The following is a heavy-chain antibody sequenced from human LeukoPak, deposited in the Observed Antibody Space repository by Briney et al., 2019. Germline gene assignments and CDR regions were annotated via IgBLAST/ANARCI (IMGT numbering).Heavy chain of an antibody. CDR2: IYSGGST. V-gene: IGHV3-53*04. CDR3: TRGSPPERSGGLQGLRLDY. Sequence: PGGSLRLSCAASGFTFSSNYMSWVRQAPGNGLEWVSVIYSGGSTYYADSVKGRFTISRHNSKNTLYLQMKSLKREDTALDSSTRGSPPERSGGLQGLRLDYWGQGTPVTVSS. J-gene: IGHJ4*02. D-gene: IGHD6-19*01. CDR1: GFTFSSNY.